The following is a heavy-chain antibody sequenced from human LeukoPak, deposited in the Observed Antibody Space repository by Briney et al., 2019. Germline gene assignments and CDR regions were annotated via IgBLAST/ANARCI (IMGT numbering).Heavy chain of an antibody. D-gene: IGHD6-25*01. Sequence: GGSLRLSYVASGFTFSYYGMSWVRQAPGKGLEWVANIKQDGSEKYYVDSVKGRFTISRDNAKNSLYLQMNSLRAGDTAVYYCARDRGRYYMDVWGKGTTVTISS. CDR1: GFTFSYYG. V-gene: IGHV3-7*01. CDR3: ARDRGRYYMDV. J-gene: IGHJ6*03. CDR2: IKQDGSEK.